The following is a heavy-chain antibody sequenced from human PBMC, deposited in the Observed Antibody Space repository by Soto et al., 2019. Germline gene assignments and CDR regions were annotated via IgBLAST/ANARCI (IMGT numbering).Heavy chain of an antibody. Sequence: ASVKVSCKASGYTFTSYDINWVRQATGQGLEWMGWMNPNSGNTGYAQKFQGRVTMTRNTSISTAYMELSRLRSDDTAVYYCARDLGSGYDRPEFDYWGQGTLVTVSS. CDR3: ARDLGSGYDRPEFDY. J-gene: IGHJ4*02. V-gene: IGHV1-8*01. CDR1: GYTFTSYD. D-gene: IGHD5-12*01. CDR2: MNPNSGNT.